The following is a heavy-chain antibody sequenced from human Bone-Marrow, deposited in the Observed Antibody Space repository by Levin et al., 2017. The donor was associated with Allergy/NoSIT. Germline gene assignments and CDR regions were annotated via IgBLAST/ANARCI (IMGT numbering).Heavy chain of an antibody. J-gene: IGHJ6*02. D-gene: IGHD5-18*01. V-gene: IGHV3-30*18. Sequence: GGSLRLSCAASGFTFSSYGMHWVRQAPGKGLEWVAVISYDGSNKYYADSVKGRFTISRDNSKNTLYLQMNSLRAEDTAVYYCAKERGRGGYSYGYLPIFYDDDGMDVWGQGTTVTVSS. CDR1: GFTFSSYG. CDR2: ISYDGSNK. CDR3: AKERGRGGYSYGYLPIFYDDDGMDV.